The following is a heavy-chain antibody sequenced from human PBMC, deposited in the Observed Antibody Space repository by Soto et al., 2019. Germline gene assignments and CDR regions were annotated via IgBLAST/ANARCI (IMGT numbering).Heavy chain of an antibody. J-gene: IGHJ3*02. V-gene: IGHV6-1*01. CDR2: TYYRSKWYH. CDR1: GDSVSSNSAA. Sequence: SQTLSLTCVISGDSVSSNSAAWNWIRQSPSRGLEWLGRTYYRSKWYHDYAPSVKSRITINPDTSKNHFSLQLNSMTPEDTAVYYCARERGVLSEAFDIWGRGTMVTVSS. D-gene: IGHD3-16*02. CDR3: ARERGVLSEAFDI.